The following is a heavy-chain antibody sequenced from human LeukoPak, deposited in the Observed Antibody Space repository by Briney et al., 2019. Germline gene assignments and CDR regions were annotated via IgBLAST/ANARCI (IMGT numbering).Heavy chain of an antibody. V-gene: IGHV1-46*01. D-gene: IGHD6-19*01. Sequence: ASVKVSCKASGYTFTSYYMHWVRQAPGQGLEWMGIINPSGGSTSYAQKFQGRVIMTRDMSTSTVYMELSSLRAEDTAVYYCAREPLEALAGTSDYWGQGSLVTVSS. CDR2: INPSGGST. J-gene: IGHJ4*02. CDR1: GYTFTSYY. CDR3: AREPLEALAGTSDY.